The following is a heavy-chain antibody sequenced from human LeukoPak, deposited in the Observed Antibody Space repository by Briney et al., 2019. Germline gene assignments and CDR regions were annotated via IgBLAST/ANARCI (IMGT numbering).Heavy chain of an antibody. Sequence: SETLSLTCTVSGGSISSSSYSWGWIPQPPGKGLEWIGSISYSGTNYNNPSLKSRLSLSIDTSKDHITVRPMSMTAPDTAIYYCASLGTLRSWGQGTLVTVSS. CDR1: GGSISSSSYS. CDR3: ASLGTLRS. D-gene: IGHD1-1*01. J-gene: IGHJ5*02. V-gene: IGHV4-39*01. CDR2: ISYSGTN.